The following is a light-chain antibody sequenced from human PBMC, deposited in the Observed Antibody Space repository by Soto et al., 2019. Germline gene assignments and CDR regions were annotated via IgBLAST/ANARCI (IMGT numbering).Light chain of an antibody. Sequence: EIVMTQSPATLSVSPGERATLSCRASQSVSSNLVWYQQKPGQAPRLLIYDVSTRATGIPARFSGSGFGTEFTLTISSLQSEDFAVYYCQQYNNWPRTFGQGTKVDIK. CDR1: QSVSSN. V-gene: IGKV3-15*01. J-gene: IGKJ1*01. CDR2: DVS. CDR3: QQYNNWPRT.